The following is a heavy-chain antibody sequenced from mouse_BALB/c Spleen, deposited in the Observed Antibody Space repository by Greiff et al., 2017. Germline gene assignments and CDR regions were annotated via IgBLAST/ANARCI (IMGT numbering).Heavy chain of an antibody. D-gene: IGHD2-4*01. CDR2: IWAGGST. J-gene: IGHJ4*01. CDR1: GFSLTSYG. CDR3: ARDDYDRGDAMDY. Sequence: VMLVESGPGLVAPSQSLSITCTVSGFSLTSYGVHWVRQPPGKGLEWLGVIWAGGSTNYNSALMSRLSISKDNSKSQVFLKMNSLQTDDTAMYYCARDDYDRGDAMDYWGQGTSVTVSS. V-gene: IGHV2-9*02.